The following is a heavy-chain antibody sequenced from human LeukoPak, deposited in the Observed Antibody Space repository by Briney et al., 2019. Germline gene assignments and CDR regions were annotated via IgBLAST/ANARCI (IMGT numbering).Heavy chain of an antibody. J-gene: IGHJ4*02. V-gene: IGHV5-51*01. D-gene: IGHD5-18*01. CDR1: GFIFTTYW. CDR2: IYPGDSDT. CDR3: ARHLSPDSAMVPLDY. Sequence: PGESLKISCKGSGFIFTTYWIAWVRQMPGKGLEWMGIIYPGDSDTRYSPSFQGQVTISADKSINTAYLQWSSLKAADTAMYYCARHLSPDSAMVPLDYWGQGTLVTVPS.